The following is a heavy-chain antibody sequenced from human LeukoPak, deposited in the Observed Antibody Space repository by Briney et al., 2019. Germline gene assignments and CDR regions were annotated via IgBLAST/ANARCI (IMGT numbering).Heavy chain of an antibody. Sequence: SETVSLTCAVYGGSFSGYYWSWIRQPPGKGLEWIGEINHSGSTNYNPSLKSRVTISVDTSKNQFSLKLSSVTAADTAVYYCARGSPRGSSSRFDPWGQGTLVTVSS. CDR1: GGSFSGYY. J-gene: IGHJ5*02. D-gene: IGHD6-6*01. CDR3: ARGSPRGSSSRFDP. CDR2: INHSGST. V-gene: IGHV4-34*01.